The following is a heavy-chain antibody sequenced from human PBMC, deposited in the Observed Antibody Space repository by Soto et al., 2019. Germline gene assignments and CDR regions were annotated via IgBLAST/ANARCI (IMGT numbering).Heavy chain of an antibody. CDR1: GLTVSGKKY. D-gene: IGHD1-1*01. CDR3: ASWQLQEHAYDI. J-gene: IGHJ3*02. V-gene: IGHV3-53*01. CDR2: LSDVDGT. Sequence: DVQLVESGGGLIQPGGSLRLSWAAFGLTVSGKKYLAWVRQAPGKGLEWLSGLSDVDGTYYADSVKGRFTVSRDSSQSVGYIQMHSLRPDDTAVYYCASWQLQEHAYDISGLGTAVTVSS.